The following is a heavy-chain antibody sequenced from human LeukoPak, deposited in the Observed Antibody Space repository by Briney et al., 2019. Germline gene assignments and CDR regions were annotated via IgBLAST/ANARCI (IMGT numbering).Heavy chain of an antibody. D-gene: IGHD2-2*01. CDR2: IWYDGSNK. CDR1: GFTFSSYG. CDR3: AREHVCSSTSCSYYYYGMDV. Sequence: GRSLRLSCAASGFTFSSYGMHWVRQAPGKGLEWVAVIWYDGSNKYYADSVKGRFTISRDNSKNMLYLQMNSLRAEDTAVYYCAREHVCSSTSCSYYYYGMDVWGKGTTVTVSS. J-gene: IGHJ6*04. V-gene: IGHV3-33*01.